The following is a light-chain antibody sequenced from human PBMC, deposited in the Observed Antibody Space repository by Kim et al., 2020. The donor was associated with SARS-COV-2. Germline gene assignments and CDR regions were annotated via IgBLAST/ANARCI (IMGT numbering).Light chain of an antibody. V-gene: IGLV3-1*01. J-gene: IGLJ2*01. Sequence: LGHRYTSWYQQKPGQSPVLVIYQDIKRPSGIPERFSGSNSGNTATLTISGTQTMDEADYYCQAWDTSVVFGGGTKLTVL. CDR2: QDI. CDR1: LGHRY. CDR3: QAWDTSVV.